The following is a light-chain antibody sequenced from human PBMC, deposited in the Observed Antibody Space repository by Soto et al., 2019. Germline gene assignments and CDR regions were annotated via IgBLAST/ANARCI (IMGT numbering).Light chain of an antibody. V-gene: IGKV4-1*01. CDR2: WAS. Sequence: DIVMTQSPDFQAVSLGDTATINCKSSQTVLYSSNNKNYLALYQQRPGQPPKLLIYWASTWESGVPDRFSGSGSGTDFTLTISSLQAEDVAVYYCQQYYSTPRTFGQGTKVDIK. CDR1: QTVLYSSNNKNY. CDR3: QQYYSTPRT. J-gene: IGKJ1*01.